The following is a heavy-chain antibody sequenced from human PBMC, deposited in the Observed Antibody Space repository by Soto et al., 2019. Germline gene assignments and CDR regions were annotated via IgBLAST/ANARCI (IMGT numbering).Heavy chain of an antibody. CDR1: GFTLSNFA. Sequence: LRLSCAASGFTLSNFAMSWVRQAPGKGLEWVAVISDRGGSTDYAASVKGRFTISRDNSNNTVYLQMNNLRAEDTAVYYCARDEYYYASSGYYRSDQWGQGTLVTVSS. D-gene: IGHD3-22*01. CDR2: ISDRGGST. V-gene: IGHV3-23*01. J-gene: IGHJ4*02. CDR3: ARDEYYYASSGYYRSDQ.